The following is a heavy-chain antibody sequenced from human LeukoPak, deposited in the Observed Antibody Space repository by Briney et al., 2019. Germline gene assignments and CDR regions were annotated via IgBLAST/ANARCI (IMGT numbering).Heavy chain of an antibody. J-gene: IGHJ6*02. Sequence: SETLSLTCAVYGGSFSGYYWSWIRQPPGKGLEWLGEINHSGSNNYNPSLKSRVTISVDTSKNQFSLKLSSVTAADTAVYYCAALRYSSGWYESSRYYYYYYGMDVWGQGTTVTVSS. CDR3: AALRYSSGWYESSRYYYYYYGMDV. D-gene: IGHD6-19*01. CDR2: INHSGSN. V-gene: IGHV4-34*01. CDR1: GGSFSGYY.